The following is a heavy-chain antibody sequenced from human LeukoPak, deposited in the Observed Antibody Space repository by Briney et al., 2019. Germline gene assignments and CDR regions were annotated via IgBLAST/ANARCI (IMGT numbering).Heavy chain of an antibody. D-gene: IGHD3-10*01. V-gene: IGHV3-21*01. Sequence: PGGSLRLSCAASGFTFSKHSMNWVLQAPGKGLEWVSSISSSSSYIYYADSVKGRFTISRDNAKNSLYLQMNSLRAEDTAVYYCARDRVSGAAYYYYGMDVWGQGTTVTVSS. CDR2: ISSSSSYI. CDR1: GFTFSKHS. CDR3: ARDRVSGAAYYYYGMDV. J-gene: IGHJ6*02.